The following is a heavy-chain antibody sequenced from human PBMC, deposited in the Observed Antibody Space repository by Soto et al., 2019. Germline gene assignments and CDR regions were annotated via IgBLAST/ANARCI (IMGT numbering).Heavy chain of an antibody. D-gene: IGHD6-6*01. V-gene: IGHV3-23*01. Sequence: PGGSLRLSCAASGFTFSSYAMSWVRQAPGKGLEWVSAISGSGGSTYYADSVKGRFTISRDNSKNTLYLQMNSLRAEDTAVYYCAKDLRTSRGYSSSFQASANYYYHGMDVWGQGTTVTVSS. J-gene: IGHJ6*02. CDR3: AKDLRTSRGYSSSFQASANYYYHGMDV. CDR2: ISGSGGST. CDR1: GFTFSSYA.